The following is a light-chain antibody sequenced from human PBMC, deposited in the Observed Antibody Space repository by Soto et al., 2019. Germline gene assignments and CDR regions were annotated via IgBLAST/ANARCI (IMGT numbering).Light chain of an antibody. Sequence: DIQMTQSPSSLSASVGDRVTITCRASQSISSYLNWYQQKPGKAPKLLIYAASSLQSGVPSRFSGRGSGTDFTLTISSLQPEDFSTYYCQQSYSTLYTFVQGTKLEIK. CDR1: QSISSY. V-gene: IGKV1-39*01. CDR3: QQSYSTLYT. CDR2: AAS. J-gene: IGKJ2*01.